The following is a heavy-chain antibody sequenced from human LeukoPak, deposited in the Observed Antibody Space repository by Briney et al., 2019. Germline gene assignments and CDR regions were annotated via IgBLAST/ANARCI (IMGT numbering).Heavy chain of an antibody. CDR3: ARRFSGYFVDAFDI. J-gene: IGHJ3*02. D-gene: IGHD3-22*01. Sequence: SQTLSLTCTVSGGSISSGSYYWSRIRQPAGKGLEWIGRIYTSGSTNYNPSLKSRVTISVDTSKNQFSLKLSSVTAADTAVYYCARRFSGYFVDAFDIWGQGTMVTVSS. CDR2: IYTSGST. CDR1: GGSISSGSYY. V-gene: IGHV4-61*02.